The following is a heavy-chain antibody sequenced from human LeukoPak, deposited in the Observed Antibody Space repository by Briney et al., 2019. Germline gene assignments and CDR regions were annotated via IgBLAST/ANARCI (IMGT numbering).Heavy chain of an antibody. J-gene: IGHJ4*02. CDR2: INAGNGNT. CDR3: ARDPIGSRWPYYFDY. D-gene: IGHD6-13*01. Sequence: ASVTVSCTASGYTFTSYAMHWVRQAPGQRLEWMGWINAGNGNTKYSQKFQARVTITRGTSASTAYMELSSLRSEDTAVYYCARDPIGSRWPYYFDYWGQGTLVTVSS. V-gene: IGHV1-3*01. CDR1: GYTFTSYA.